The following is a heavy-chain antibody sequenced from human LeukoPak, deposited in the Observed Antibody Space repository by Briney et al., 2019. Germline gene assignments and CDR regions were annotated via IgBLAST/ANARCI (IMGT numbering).Heavy chain of an antibody. J-gene: IGHJ4*02. CDR3: ARRTDTRGYRRFDY. CDR1: GGSFSGYY. D-gene: IGHD5-18*01. V-gene: IGHV4-34*01. CDR2: INHSGST. Sequence: SETLSLTCAVYGGSFSGYYWSWIRQPPGKGLEWIGEINHSGSTNYNPSLKSRVTISVDTSKNQFSLKLNSVTAVDTAVYYCARRTDTRGYRRFDYWGQGTLVTVSS.